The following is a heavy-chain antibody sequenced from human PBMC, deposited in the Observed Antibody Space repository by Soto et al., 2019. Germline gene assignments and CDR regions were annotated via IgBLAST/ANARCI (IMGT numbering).Heavy chain of an antibody. Sequence: GGSLRLSCAASGFTVSSNHITWVRQAPGKGLEWVSVIYSGGSTYYADSVKGRFTISRHNSKNTLYLQMNSLRAEDTAVYYCARDSSGWYSNYYYMDVWGKGTTVTVSS. CDR2: IYSGGST. CDR3: ARDSSGWYSNYYYMDV. V-gene: IGHV3-53*04. CDR1: GFTVSSNH. J-gene: IGHJ6*03. D-gene: IGHD6-19*01.